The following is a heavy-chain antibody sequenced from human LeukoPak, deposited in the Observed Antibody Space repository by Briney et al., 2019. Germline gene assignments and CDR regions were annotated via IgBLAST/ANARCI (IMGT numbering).Heavy chain of an antibody. CDR3: ARVRSYGHIDY. J-gene: IGHJ4*02. D-gene: IGHD5-18*01. V-gene: IGHV4-34*01. CDR1: GGSFSGYY. CDR2: INHSGST. Sequence: PSETLSLTCAVYGGSFSGYYWSWIRQPPGKGLEWIGEINHSGSTNYNPSLKSRVTISVDTSKNQFSLKLSSVTAADTAVYYCARVRSYGHIDYWGQGTLVTVSS.